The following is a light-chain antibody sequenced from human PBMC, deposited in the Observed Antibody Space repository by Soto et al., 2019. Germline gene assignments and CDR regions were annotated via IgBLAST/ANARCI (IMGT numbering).Light chain of an antibody. CDR3: SSYTSSITYV. CDR2: DVS. J-gene: IGLJ1*01. Sequence: QSVLTQPASVSGSPVQSITISCTGTSSDVGGYNWVSWYQQHPGKAPKLMIYDVSNRPSGVSNRFSGSKSGNTASLTISGLQAEDEADYYCSSYTSSITYVFGTGTKVTVL. CDR1: SSDVGGYNW. V-gene: IGLV2-14*03.